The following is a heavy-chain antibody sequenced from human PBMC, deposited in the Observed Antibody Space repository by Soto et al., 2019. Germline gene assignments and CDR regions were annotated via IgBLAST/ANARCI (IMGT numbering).Heavy chain of an antibody. CDR2: IYYSGST. V-gene: IGHV4-31*03. D-gene: IGHD6-13*01. J-gene: IGHJ4*02. Sequence: QFQWQKPGQGLVNPSQTLSLTCLFSGGXIXGXXXXXXXXXXXXXXXXEWIGYIYYSGSTYYNPSLKSRVTISVDTSKNQFSLKLSSVTAADTAVYYCARGVVVAAAGPVDYWGQGTLVTVSS. CDR1: GGXIXGXXXX. CDR3: ARGVVVAAAGPVDY.